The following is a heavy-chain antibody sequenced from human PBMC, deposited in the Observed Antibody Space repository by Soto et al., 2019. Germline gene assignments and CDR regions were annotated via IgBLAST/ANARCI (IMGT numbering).Heavy chain of an antibody. CDR1: GFTFSNAW. D-gene: IGHD2-8*01. V-gene: IGHV3-15*01. CDR3: TTGPLPLISGPHFDL. CDR2: IKSKTDGGTT. Sequence: EVQLVESGGGLVKPGGSLRLSCAASGFTFSNAWMSWVRQAPGKGLEWVGRIKSKTDGGTTDYAAPVKGRFTISRDDSKNTLYLQMNSLKTEDTAVYYCTTGPLPLISGPHFDLWGQGTLVTVSS. J-gene: IGHJ4*01.